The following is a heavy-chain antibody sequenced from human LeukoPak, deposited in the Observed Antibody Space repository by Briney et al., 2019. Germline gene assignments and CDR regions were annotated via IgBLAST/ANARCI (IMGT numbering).Heavy chain of an antibody. CDR1: GFTFSTYA. D-gene: IGHD6-19*01. CDR2: ISHGGDSA. CDR3: AKGRSGWYEGLDY. J-gene: IGHJ4*02. Sequence: PGGSLGLSCTASGFTFSTYAMTWVRQAPGKGLEWVSVISHGGDSAWYADSVKGRFTISRDNSKSTLFLQMNSLRADDTAIYYCAKGRSGWYEGLDYWGQGILVTVSS. V-gene: IGHV3-23*01.